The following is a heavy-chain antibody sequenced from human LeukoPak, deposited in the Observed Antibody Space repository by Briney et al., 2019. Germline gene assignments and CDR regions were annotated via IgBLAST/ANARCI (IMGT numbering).Heavy chain of an antibody. CDR3: ARDGYNSSPSLNYGMDV. CDR1: GGTFSSYA. Sequence: ASVKVSCKASGGTFSSYAISWVRQAPGQGLEWMGGIIPIFGTANYAQKFQGRVTITADKSTSTAYMELSSLRSEDTAVYYCARDGYNSSPSLNYGMDVWGQGTTVTVSS. CDR2: IIPIFGTA. D-gene: IGHD5-24*01. V-gene: IGHV1-69*06. J-gene: IGHJ6*02.